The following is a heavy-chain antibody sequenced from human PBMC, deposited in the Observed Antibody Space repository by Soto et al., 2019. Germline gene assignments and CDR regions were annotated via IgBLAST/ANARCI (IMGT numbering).Heavy chain of an antibody. V-gene: IGHV6-1*01. D-gene: IGHD1-26*01. CDR3: ARERIVGAPVDAYDI. J-gene: IGHJ3*02. CDR1: VDSVSSNSDA. CDR2: TYYRSKWYN. Sequence: SHTLSLTCAISVDSVSSNSDAWNWIRQSPSRGLEWLGRTYYRSKWYNDYAVSVKSRITIKTDTSKNQFSLQLNSGTPEDTAVYYCARERIVGAPVDAYDIWGQGTMVKVSS.